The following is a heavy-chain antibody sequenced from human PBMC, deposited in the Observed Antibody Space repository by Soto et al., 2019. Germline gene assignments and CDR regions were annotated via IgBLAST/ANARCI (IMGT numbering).Heavy chain of an antibody. J-gene: IGHJ5*02. CDR2: IYYSGST. Sequence: SETLSLTCTVSGGSISSYYWSWIRQPPGKGLEWIGYIYYSGSTNYNPSLKSRVTISVDTSRNQFSLKLSSVTAADTAVYYCARDGSGDTVFWFDPWGQGTLVTVSS. D-gene: IGHD2-21*02. V-gene: IGHV4-59*01. CDR1: GGSISSYY. CDR3: ARDGSGDTVFWFDP.